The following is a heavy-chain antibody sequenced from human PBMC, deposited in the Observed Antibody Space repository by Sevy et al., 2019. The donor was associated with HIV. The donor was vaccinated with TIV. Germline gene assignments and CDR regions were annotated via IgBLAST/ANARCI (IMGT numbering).Heavy chain of an antibody. CDR2: IKQDGSEK. CDR1: GFTFSSYW. CDR3: AREPYYDYVWGSYPLGAFDI. D-gene: IGHD3-16*02. Sequence: GESLKISCAASGFTFSSYWMSWVRQAPGKGLEWVANIKQDGSEKYYVDSVKGRFTISRDNAKNSLYLQMNSLRAEDTAVYYCAREPYYDYVWGSYPLGAFDIWGQGTMVTVSS. J-gene: IGHJ3*02. V-gene: IGHV3-7*01.